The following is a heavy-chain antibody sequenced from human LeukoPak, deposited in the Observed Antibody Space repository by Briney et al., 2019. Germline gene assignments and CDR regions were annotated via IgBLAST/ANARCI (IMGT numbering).Heavy chain of an antibody. D-gene: IGHD4-17*01. J-gene: IGHJ4*02. Sequence: ASVKVSCKASGYTFTSYDINWVRQATGQGLEWKGWMNPNSGNTGYAQKFQGRVTMTRNTSISTAYMELSSLRSDDTAVYYCARPTVTTPSYFGYWGQGTLVTVSS. CDR1: GYTFTSYD. CDR3: ARPTVTTPSYFGY. V-gene: IGHV1-8*01. CDR2: MNPNSGNT.